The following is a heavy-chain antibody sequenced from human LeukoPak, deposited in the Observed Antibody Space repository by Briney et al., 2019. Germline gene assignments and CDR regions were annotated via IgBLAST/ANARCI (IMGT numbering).Heavy chain of an antibody. V-gene: IGHV3-30*03. CDR2: ISYDGSNK. Sequence: GGSLRLSCAASGFTFSSYSMNWVRQAPGKGLEWVAVISYDGSNKYYADSVKGRFTISRDNSKNTLYLQMNSLKAEHTAVYYCARDKDDSSGYYYGGVFDYWGQGTLVTVSS. J-gene: IGHJ4*02. D-gene: IGHD3-22*01. CDR1: GFTFSSYS. CDR3: ARDKDDSSGYYYGGVFDY.